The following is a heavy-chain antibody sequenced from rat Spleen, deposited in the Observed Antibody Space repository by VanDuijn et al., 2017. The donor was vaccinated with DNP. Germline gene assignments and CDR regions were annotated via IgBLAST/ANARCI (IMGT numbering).Heavy chain of an antibody. J-gene: IGHJ1*01. CDR1: GFTFSDYA. CDR2: ISPGGGNT. CDR3: ASPNNYYWYFDF. D-gene: IGHD1-10*01. V-gene: IGHV5-25*01. Sequence: EVQLVESGGGLVQPGRSLKLSCAASGFTFSDYAMAWVRQAPTKGLEWVASISPGGGNTYYRDSVKGRFTISRDNTKSILFLQMSSLRSEDTATYHCASPNNYYWYFDFWGPGTMVTVSS.